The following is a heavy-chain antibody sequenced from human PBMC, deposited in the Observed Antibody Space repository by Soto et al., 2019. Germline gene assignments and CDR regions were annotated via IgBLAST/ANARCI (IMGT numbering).Heavy chain of an antibody. CDR3: AQGVVVATTYCQH. V-gene: IGHV3-30*18. J-gene: IGHJ1*01. CDR1: GFTFSSYG. D-gene: IGHD2-15*01. Sequence: QVQLVESGGGVVQPGRSLRLSCAASGFTFSSYGMHWVRQAPGKWLEWVAVISYDGSDKYYADSVKGRFTISRDNSSNTLYLQRDSLRAEDTAVYYCAQGVVVATTYCQHWGQGTLVTVSS. CDR2: ISYDGSDK.